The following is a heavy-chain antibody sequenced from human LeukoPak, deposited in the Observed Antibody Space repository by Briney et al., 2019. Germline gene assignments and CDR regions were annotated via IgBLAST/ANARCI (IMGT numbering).Heavy chain of an antibody. CDR3: ATGELRPLDYYMDV. Sequence: ASVKVSCKASGYTFTSYGISWVRQAPGQGLECIGWISAYNGNTNYAQRLQGRVTMTTDTSTSTAYMELRSLRSDDTAVYYCATGELRPLDYYMDVWGKGTTVTVSS. D-gene: IGHD1-7*01. CDR2: ISAYNGNT. V-gene: IGHV1-18*01. CDR1: GYTFTSYG. J-gene: IGHJ6*03.